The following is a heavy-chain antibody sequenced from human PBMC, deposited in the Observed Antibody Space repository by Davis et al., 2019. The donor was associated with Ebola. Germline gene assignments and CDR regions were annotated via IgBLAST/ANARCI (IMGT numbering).Heavy chain of an antibody. V-gene: IGHV3-30*18. Sequence: GGSLRLSCAASGFTFNSYGMHWVRQAPGKGLEWLAVISDEGSTKYYADSVEGRFTISRDNSKETLYLQVNSLRAEDTAVYYCAKDRCSSRRCQDFYYGMDVWGQGTTVTVSS. D-gene: IGHD2-2*01. J-gene: IGHJ6*02. CDR1: GFTFNSYG. CDR2: ISDEGSTK. CDR3: AKDRCSSRRCQDFYYGMDV.